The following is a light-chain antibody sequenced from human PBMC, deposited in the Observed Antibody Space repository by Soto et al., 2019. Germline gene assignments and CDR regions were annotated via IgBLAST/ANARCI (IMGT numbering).Light chain of an antibody. CDR1: QSLSGNY. CDR2: RAS. J-gene: IGKJ1*01. Sequence: VFTQSPGTLSLSPGERATLSCRASQSLSGNYLAWYQQNHGQAPRVLIYRASIRATGISDRFSGSGSGTDFTITISRLEPEDGEVDYCQHYGASPWTFGQGTKVDIK. V-gene: IGKV3-20*01. CDR3: QHYGASPWT.